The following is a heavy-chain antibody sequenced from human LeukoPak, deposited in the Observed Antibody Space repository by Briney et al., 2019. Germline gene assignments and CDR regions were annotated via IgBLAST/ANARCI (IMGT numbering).Heavy chain of an antibody. CDR2: ITSSSSYI. J-gene: IGHJ6*03. Sequence: KPGGSLRLSCAASGFTFSVYAMTWVRQAPGKGLEWLSSITSSSSYIYYADSVKGRFTISRDNAKNSLYLQMNSLRDEDTAVYYCARDPYSGSYGDYYYYYMDVWGKGTTVTISS. CDR1: GFTFSVYA. CDR3: ARDPYSGSYGDYYYYYMDV. V-gene: IGHV3-21*01. D-gene: IGHD1-26*01.